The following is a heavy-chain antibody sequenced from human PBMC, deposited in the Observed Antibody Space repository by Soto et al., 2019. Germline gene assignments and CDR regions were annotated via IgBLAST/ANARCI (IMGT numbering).Heavy chain of an antibody. V-gene: IGHV1-69*13. Sequence: GASVKVSCKASGGTFSSYAISWVRQAPGQGLEWMGGIIPIFGTANYAQKFQGRVTITADESTSTAYMELSSLRSEDTAVYYCARDTPRYCSGGSCYSGYYGMDVWGQGTTVTVSS. CDR1: GGTFSSYA. D-gene: IGHD2-15*01. CDR3: ARDTPRYCSGGSCYSGYYGMDV. CDR2: IIPIFGTA. J-gene: IGHJ6*02.